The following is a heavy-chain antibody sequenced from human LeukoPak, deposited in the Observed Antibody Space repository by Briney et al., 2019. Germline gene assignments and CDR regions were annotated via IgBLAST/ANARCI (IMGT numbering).Heavy chain of an antibody. Sequence: GASVKVSCKASGGVFTTYAISWVRQAPGQGLEWMGRIIPILGIANYAQKFQGRVTITADKSTSTAYMELSSLRSEDTAVYYCARDVQVGATRGNWFDPWGQGTLVTVSS. V-gene: IGHV1-69*04. CDR3: ARDVQVGATRGNWFDP. J-gene: IGHJ5*02. CDR2: IIPILGIA. CDR1: GGVFTTYA. D-gene: IGHD1-26*01.